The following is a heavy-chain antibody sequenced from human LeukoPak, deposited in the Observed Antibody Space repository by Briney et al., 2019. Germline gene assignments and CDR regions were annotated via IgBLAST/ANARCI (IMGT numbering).Heavy chain of an antibody. Sequence: GGSLRLSCAASGFTFSGYWMHWVRQAPGKGLVWVSRINSDGSSTSYADSVKGRFTISRDNSKNTLYLQMGSLRAEDMAVYYCARDRGSFGADYWGQGTLVTVSS. D-gene: IGHD2-15*01. V-gene: IGHV3-74*01. J-gene: IGHJ4*02. CDR1: GFTFSGYW. CDR2: INSDGSST. CDR3: ARDRGSFGADY.